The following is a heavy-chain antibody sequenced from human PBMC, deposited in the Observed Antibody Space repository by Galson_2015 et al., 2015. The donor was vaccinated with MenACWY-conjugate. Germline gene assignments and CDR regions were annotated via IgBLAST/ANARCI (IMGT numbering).Heavy chain of an antibody. Sequence: SLRLSCAASGFTFNNYWMHWVRQPPGKGLEWISYIKADGSFSNYADTVKGRFTISTDNAKNMVYLQMDGLGDEDTAVYFCARDNNRSLDSWGQGTLVTVSS. CDR1: GFTFNNYW. D-gene: IGHD1/OR15-1a*01. V-gene: IGHV3-74*01. J-gene: IGHJ4*02. CDR3: ARDNNRSLDS. CDR2: IKADGSFS.